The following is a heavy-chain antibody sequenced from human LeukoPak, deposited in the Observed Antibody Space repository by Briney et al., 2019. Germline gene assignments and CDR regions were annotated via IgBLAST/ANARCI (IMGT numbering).Heavy chain of an antibody. V-gene: IGHV3-48*03. CDR3: ASGQDYSFDY. CDR2: ISSSGSTI. CDR1: GFTFSSHD. J-gene: IGHJ4*02. Sequence: PGGSLRLSCAASGFTFSSHDMNWVRQAPGKGLEWVSYISSSGSTIYYAGSVKGRFTISRDNAKNSLYLQMNSLRAEDTAVYYCASGQDYSFDYWGQGTLVTVSS.